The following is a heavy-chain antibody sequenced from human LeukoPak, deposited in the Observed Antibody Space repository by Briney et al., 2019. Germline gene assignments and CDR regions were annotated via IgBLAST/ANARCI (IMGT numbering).Heavy chain of an antibody. D-gene: IGHD3-10*01. CDR3: AKAGKGILLWFGYFDY. Sequence: AGGSLRLSCAASGFTFSSYAMSWVRQAPGKGLEWVSAISGSGGSTYYADSVKGRFTISRDNSKNTLYLQMNSLRAEDTAVYYCAKAGKGILLWFGYFDYWGQGTLVTVSS. CDR1: GFTFSSYA. CDR2: ISGSGGST. J-gene: IGHJ4*02. V-gene: IGHV3-23*01.